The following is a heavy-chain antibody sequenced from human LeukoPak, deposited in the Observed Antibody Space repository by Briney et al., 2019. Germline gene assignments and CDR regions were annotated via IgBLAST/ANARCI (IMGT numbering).Heavy chain of an antibody. V-gene: IGHV3-21*01. D-gene: IGHD1-26*01. CDR1: GFTFSSYS. CDR2: MSVGSGLI. J-gene: IGHJ4*02. Sequence: GGSLRLSCAASGFTFSSYSMNWVRQAPGKGLEWVSSMSVGSGLIYYAESVKGRFTVSRDNAKKSLYLQMNSLRAEDTAVYYCAREFEGTASGAGYWGQGTLVTVSS. CDR3: AREFEGTASGAGY.